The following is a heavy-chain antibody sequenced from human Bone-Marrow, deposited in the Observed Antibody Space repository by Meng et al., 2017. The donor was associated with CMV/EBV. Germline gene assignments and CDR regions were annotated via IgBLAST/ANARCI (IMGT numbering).Heavy chain of an antibody. D-gene: IGHD2-2*01. J-gene: IGHJ4*02. Sequence: GGSLRLSCAASGFTFSSYWMSWVRQAPGKGLEWVANIKQDGSEKYYVDSVKGRFTISRDNAKNSLYLQMNSLRAEDTAIYYCARVLRVPASTKMLLDYWGQGTLVTVSS. CDR2: IKQDGSEK. CDR3: ARVLRVPASTKMLLDY. V-gene: IGHV3-7*01. CDR1: GFTFSSYW.